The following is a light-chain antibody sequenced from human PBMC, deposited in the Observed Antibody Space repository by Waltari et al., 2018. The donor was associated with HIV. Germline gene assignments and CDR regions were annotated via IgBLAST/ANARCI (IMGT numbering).Light chain of an antibody. Sequence: IVMTQSPDSLVVSLGELATINCKSTQSVLYSYNNENYLAWYQQKPGQPPKLLIYWASTRESGVPDRFSGSGSGTDFTLTISSLQAEDVAVYYCQQYYSTPFTFGGGTKVEIK. CDR1: QSVLYSYNNENY. J-gene: IGKJ4*01. CDR3: QQYYSTPFT. CDR2: WAS. V-gene: IGKV4-1*01.